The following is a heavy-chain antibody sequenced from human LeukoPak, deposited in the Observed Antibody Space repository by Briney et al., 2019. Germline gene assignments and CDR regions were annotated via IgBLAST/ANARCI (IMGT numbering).Heavy chain of an antibody. D-gene: IGHD2-2*02. CDR1: GGSISSYY. Sequence: PSETLSLTCTVSGGSISSYYWSWIRQPPGKGLEWIGYIYYSGSTNYNPSLKSRVTISVDTSKNQFSLKLSSVTAADTAVYYCARSSPQAAPCSSTSCYTYYYYYGMDVWGQGTTVTVSS. CDR3: ARSSPQAAPCSSTSCYTYYYYYGMDV. CDR2: IYYSGST. J-gene: IGHJ6*02. V-gene: IGHV4-59*12.